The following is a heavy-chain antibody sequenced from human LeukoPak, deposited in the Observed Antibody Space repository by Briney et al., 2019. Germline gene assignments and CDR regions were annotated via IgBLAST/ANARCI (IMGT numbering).Heavy chain of an antibody. Sequence: PSETLSLTCTVSGGSISSYYWSWIRQPPGKGLEWIGYIYYSGSTNYNPSLKSRVTISADTSKNQFSLKLSSVTAADTAVYYCARGGSTGTNLNWVDPWGQGTLVTVSS. CDR1: GGSISSYY. J-gene: IGHJ5*02. CDR2: IYYSGST. D-gene: IGHD1-1*01. CDR3: ARGGSTGTNLNWVDP. V-gene: IGHV4-59*01.